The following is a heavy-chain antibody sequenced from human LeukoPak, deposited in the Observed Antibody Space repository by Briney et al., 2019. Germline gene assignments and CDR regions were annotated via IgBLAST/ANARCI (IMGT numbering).Heavy chain of an antibody. CDR3: ARDGPTAYFDY. Sequence: PGGSLRLSCAASGFTFGTNWMTWVRQAPGKGLEWVANIKEDGSETYYVDSVKGRFTISRDNAENSLSLQMNSLRAEDTAVYYCARDGPTAYFDYWGQGTLVTVSS. CDR1: GFTFGTNW. CDR2: IKEDGSET. J-gene: IGHJ4*02. V-gene: IGHV3-7*01. D-gene: IGHD5-18*01.